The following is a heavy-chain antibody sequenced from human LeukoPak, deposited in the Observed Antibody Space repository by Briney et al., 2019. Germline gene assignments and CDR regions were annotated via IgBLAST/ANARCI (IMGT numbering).Heavy chain of an antibody. V-gene: IGHV4-59*01. Sequence: PSETLSLTCTVSGGSISSYYWSWIRQPPGKGLEWIGYIYYSGSTNYNPSLKSRVTISVDTSKKQFSLKLSSVTAADTAVYYCARVWSPLWFGDPGAFDIWGQGTMVTVSS. CDR1: GGSISSYY. D-gene: IGHD3-10*01. CDR2: IYYSGST. CDR3: ARVWSPLWFGDPGAFDI. J-gene: IGHJ3*02.